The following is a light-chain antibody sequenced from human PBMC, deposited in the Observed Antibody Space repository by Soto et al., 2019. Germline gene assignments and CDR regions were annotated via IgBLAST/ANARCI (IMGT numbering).Light chain of an antibody. Sequence: QSVLTQPASVSGSPGQSITISCTGTSGDIGSYNRVSWYQQHPGKAPKLLISEVSNRPSGVSNRFSGSKSGSTASLTISGLQAEDEADYFCSSFTAANSVTFGGGTKLTVL. CDR1: SGDIGSYNR. CDR3: SSFTAANSVT. V-gene: IGLV2-14*01. J-gene: IGLJ2*01. CDR2: EVS.